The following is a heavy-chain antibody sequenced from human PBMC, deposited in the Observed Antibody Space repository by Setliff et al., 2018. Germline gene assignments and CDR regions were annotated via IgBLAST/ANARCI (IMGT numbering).Heavy chain of an antibody. CDR3: ARDVWGAGTGWFDP. D-gene: IGHD1-1*01. CDR2: INHSGST. CDR1: GESFSGHY. V-gene: IGHV4-34*01. J-gene: IGHJ5*02. Sequence: SETLSLTCAVYGESFSGHYWSWIRQPPGKGLEWIGEINHSGSTNYNPSLKSRVTISVDTSKNQFSLNLTPVTAADTAVYYCARDVWGAGTGWFDPWGLGILVTVSS.